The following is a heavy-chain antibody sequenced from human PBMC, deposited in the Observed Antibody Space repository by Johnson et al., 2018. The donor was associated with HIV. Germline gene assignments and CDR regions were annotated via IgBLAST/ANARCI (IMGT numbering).Heavy chain of an antibody. J-gene: IGHJ3*02. CDR2: ISYDGSNK. CDR3: ARAGGIFGVEDAFDI. D-gene: IGHD3-3*01. Sequence: VQLVESGGGVVQPGRSLRLSCAASGFTFSSYAMHWVRQAPGKGLEWVAVISYDGSNKYYADSVKVRFTISRDNSKNTLYLQMNSLRAEDTAVYYCARAGGIFGVEDAFDIWGQGTMVTVSS. V-gene: IGHV3-30*04. CDR1: GFTFSSYA.